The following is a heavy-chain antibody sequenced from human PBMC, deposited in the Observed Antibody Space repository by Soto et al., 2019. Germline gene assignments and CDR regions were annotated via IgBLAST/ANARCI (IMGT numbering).Heavy chain of an antibody. CDR2: MNPNSGNT. V-gene: IGHV1-8*01. J-gene: IGHJ4*02. Sequence: ASVKVSCKASGYTFTSYDINWVRQATGQGLEWMGWMNPNSGNTGYAQKFQGRVTMTRNTSISTAYKELSSLRSEDTAVYYCARSVEWLASFDYWGQGTLVTVSS. D-gene: IGHD6-19*01. CDR3: ARSVEWLASFDY. CDR1: GYTFTSYD.